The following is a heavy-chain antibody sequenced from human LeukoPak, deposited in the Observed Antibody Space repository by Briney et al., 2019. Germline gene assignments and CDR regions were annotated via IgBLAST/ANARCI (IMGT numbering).Heavy chain of an antibody. V-gene: IGHV4-59*01. CDR2: IYYSGST. J-gene: IGHJ1*01. CDR3: AREQGYDFWSGYSGYFQH. D-gene: IGHD3-3*01. CDR1: GGSISSYY. Sequence: PSETLSLTCTVSGGSISSYYWSWIRQPPGKGLEWIGYIYYSGSTNYNPSLKSRVTISVDTSKNQFSLKLSSVTAADTAVYYCAREQGYDFWSGYSGYFQHWGQGTLVTVSS.